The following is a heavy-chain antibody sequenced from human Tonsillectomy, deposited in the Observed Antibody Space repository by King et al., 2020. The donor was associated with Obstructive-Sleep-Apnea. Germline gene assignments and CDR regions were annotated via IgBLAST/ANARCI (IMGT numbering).Heavy chain of an antibody. J-gene: IGHJ4*02. V-gene: IGHV3-30*02. D-gene: IGHD6-13*01. Sequence: VQLVESGGGVVQPGGSLRLSCAASGFTFSSYGMHWVRQAPGKGLEWVAFIRYDGSNKYYADSVKGRFTISRDNSKNTLYLQMNSLRAEDTAVYYCAKRSSWYGFELINHFDYWGQGTLVTVSS. CDR2: IRYDGSNK. CDR1: GFTFSSYG. CDR3: AKRSSWYGFELINHFDY.